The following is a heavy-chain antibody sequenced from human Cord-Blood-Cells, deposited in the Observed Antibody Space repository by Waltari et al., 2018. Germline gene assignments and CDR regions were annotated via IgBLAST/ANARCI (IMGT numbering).Heavy chain of an antibody. J-gene: IGHJ4*02. D-gene: IGHD3-22*01. V-gene: IGHV3-49*05. CDR3: TIQPDYYDSSGYFDY. CDR1: GFTFGDYA. Sequence: EVQLVESGGGLVKPGRSLRLSCTASGFTFGDYAMSWFHQAPGKGLEWVGFIRSKAYGGTTEYAASVKGRFTISRDDSKSIAYLQMNSLKTEDTAVYYCTIQPDYYDSSGYFDYWGQGTLVTVSS. CDR2: IRSKAYGGTT.